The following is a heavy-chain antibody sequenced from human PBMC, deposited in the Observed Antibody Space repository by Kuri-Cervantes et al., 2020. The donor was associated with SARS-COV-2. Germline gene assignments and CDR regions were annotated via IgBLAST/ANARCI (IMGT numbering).Heavy chain of an antibody. CDR2: INHSGST. Sequence: SQTLSLTCAASGFTFSSYAMSWVRQPPGKGLEWIGEINHSGSTNYNPSLKSRVTISVDTSKNQFSLKLSPVTAADTAVYYCARHRPTSGYFQHWGQGTLVTVSS. CDR1: GFTFSSYA. CDR3: ARHRPTSGYFQH. D-gene: IGHD2-2*01. J-gene: IGHJ1*01. V-gene: IGHV4-34*01.